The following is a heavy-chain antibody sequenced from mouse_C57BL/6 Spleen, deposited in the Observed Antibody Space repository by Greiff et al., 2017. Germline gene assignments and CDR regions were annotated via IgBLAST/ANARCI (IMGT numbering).Heavy chain of an antibody. D-gene: IGHD2-1*01. CDR3: ARRGLYGNYVAY. CDR2: INSDGGST. Sequence: EVKLVESGGGLVQPGESLKLSCESNEYEFPSHDMSWVRKTPGQRLELVAAINSDGGSTYYPDTMERRFIISRDNAKKTLDLQMSSLRSEDTALYYCARRGLYGNYVAYWGQGILVTVSA. CDR1: EYEFPSHD. V-gene: IGHV5-2*03. J-gene: IGHJ3*01.